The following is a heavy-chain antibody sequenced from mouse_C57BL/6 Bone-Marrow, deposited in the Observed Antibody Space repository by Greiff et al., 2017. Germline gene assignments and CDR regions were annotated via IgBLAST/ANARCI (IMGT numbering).Heavy chain of an antibody. D-gene: IGHD2-10*01. CDR2: ISNLAYSI. CDR1: GFTFSDYG. CDR3: ARQAYKGFFDY. Sequence: EVQLVESGGGLVQPGGSLKLSCAASGFTFSDYGMAWVRQAPRKGPEWVAFISNLAYSIYYADTVTGRFTISRENAKNTLYLEMSSLRSEDTAMYYCARQAYKGFFDYWCQGTTLTVSS. J-gene: IGHJ2*01. V-gene: IGHV5-15*01.